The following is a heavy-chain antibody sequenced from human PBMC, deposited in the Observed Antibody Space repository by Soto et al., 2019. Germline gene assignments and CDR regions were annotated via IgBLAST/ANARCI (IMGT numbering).Heavy chain of an antibody. CDR3: AREAGGDDFWSGSSLDY. J-gene: IGHJ4*02. Sequence: VQLVESGGGLVQPGGSLRLSCTASGFTFSSYWMHWVRQAPGKGLVWVSRINSDGINTSHADSVKGRFTISRDNAKSTLYLQMNSLRAEDTAVYYCAREAGGDDFWSGSSLDYWGQGTLVTVSS. D-gene: IGHD3-3*01. V-gene: IGHV3-74*01. CDR1: GFTFSSYW. CDR2: INSDGINT.